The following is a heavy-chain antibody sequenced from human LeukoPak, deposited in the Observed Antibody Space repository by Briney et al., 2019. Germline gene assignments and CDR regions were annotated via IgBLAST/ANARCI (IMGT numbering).Heavy chain of an antibody. V-gene: IGHV1-8*01. CDR3: ARRIAARPGRRYNWFDP. CDR1: GYTFTSYD. D-gene: IGHD6-6*01. CDR2: MNPNSGNT. Sequence: ASVKVSCKASGYTFTSYDINWVRQATGQGLEWMGWMNPNSGNTGYAQRFQGRVTMTRNTSISTAHMELSSLRSEDTAVYYCARRIAARPGRRYNWFDPWGQGTLVTVSS. J-gene: IGHJ5*02.